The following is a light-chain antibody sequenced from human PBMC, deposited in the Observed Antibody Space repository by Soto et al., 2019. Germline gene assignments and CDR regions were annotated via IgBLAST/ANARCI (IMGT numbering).Light chain of an antibody. CDR2: GAS. CDR3: QQYGSSPFT. Sequence: ETVLTQSPATLSLSPGERATLSCRASQSVSSYLAWYQQKPGQAPRLVIYGASSRATGIPDRFSGSGSGSDFTLTISRLEPEDFAVYYCQQYGSSPFTFGQGTEVKIK. V-gene: IGKV3-20*01. CDR1: QSVSSY. J-gene: IGKJ2*01.